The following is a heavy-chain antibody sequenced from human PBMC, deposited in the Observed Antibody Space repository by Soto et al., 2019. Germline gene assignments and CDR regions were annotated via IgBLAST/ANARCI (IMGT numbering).Heavy chain of an antibody. CDR3: AKPPLWDIVVVPAVLQLVD. CDR1: GFTFSSYA. Sequence: GGSLRLSCAASGFTFSSYAMHWVRQAPGKGLEWVAVISYDGSNKYYADSVKGRFTISRDNSKNTLYLQMNSLRAEDTAVYYCAKPPLWDIVVVPAVLQLVDWGQGTLVTVSS. J-gene: IGHJ4*02. D-gene: IGHD2-2*01. CDR2: ISYDGSNK. V-gene: IGHV3-30-3*01.